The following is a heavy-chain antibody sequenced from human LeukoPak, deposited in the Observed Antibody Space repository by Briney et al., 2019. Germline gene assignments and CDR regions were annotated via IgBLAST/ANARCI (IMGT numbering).Heavy chain of an antibody. V-gene: IGHV3-48*03. D-gene: IGHD4-17*01. J-gene: IGHJ4*02. CDR1: GFTFSSYE. Sequence: QTGGSLRLSCAASGFTFSSYEMNWVRQAPGRGLDWVSFIASDGTIYYADSVRGRFTLSRDNAKNSLYLQMDSLTADDTAVYFCACLRGPSDYWGQGTLVTVSS. CDR2: IASDGTI. CDR3: ACLRGPSDY.